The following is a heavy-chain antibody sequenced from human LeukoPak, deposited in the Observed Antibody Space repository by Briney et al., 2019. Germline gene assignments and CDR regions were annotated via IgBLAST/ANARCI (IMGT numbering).Heavy chain of an antibody. D-gene: IGHD5-12*01. V-gene: IGHV3-74*01. CDR2: INSDGSST. J-gene: IGHJ4*02. CDR1: GFTFSSYW. CDR3: ARGLVATSHFDY. Sequence: PGGPLRLSCAASGFTFSSYWMHWFRQAPGKGLVWVSRINSDGSSTSYADSVKGRFTISRDNAKNTLYLQMNSLRAEDTAVYYCARGLVATSHFDYWGQGTLVTVSS.